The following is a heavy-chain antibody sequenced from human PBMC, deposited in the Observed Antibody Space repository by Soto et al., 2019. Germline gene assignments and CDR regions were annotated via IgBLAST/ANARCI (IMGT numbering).Heavy chain of an antibody. Sequence: ASVKVSCKASGGTFSSYAISWVRQAPGQGLEWMGGIIPIFGTANYAQKFQGRVTITADESTSTAYMELSSLRSEDTAVYYCARDLSSPRIFGLYNWFDPWGQGTLVTVSS. CDR2: IIPIFGTA. J-gene: IGHJ5*02. CDR3: ARDLSSPRIFGLYNWFDP. D-gene: IGHD3-3*02. CDR1: GGTFSSYA. V-gene: IGHV1-69*13.